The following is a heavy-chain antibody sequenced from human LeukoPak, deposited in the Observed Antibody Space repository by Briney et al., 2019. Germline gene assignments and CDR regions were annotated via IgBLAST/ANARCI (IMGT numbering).Heavy chain of an antibody. D-gene: IGHD6-13*01. CDR2: IYYSGST. V-gene: IGHV4-39*07. J-gene: IGHJ2*01. CDR1: GGSISSSSYY. Sequence: SETLSLTCTVSGGSISSSSYYWGWIRQPPGKGLEWIGYIYYSGSTYYNPSLKSRVTMSVDTSKNQFSLKLSSVTAADTAVYYCARVYYSSSYDYWYFDLWGRGTLVTVSS. CDR3: ARVYYSSSYDYWYFDL.